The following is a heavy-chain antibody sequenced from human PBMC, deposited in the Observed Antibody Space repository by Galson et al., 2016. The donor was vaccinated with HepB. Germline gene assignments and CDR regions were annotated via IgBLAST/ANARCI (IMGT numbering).Heavy chain of an antibody. CDR2: ISYVGTNI. V-gene: IGHV3-30*18. CDR3: AKNDILTGYSAFDY. Sequence: SLRLSCAASSGFPFSSYGLHWVRQAPGKALEWVAVISYVGTNIFYADSVKGRFTISRDNSKNTLYLQMNSLRREDTAVYYCAKNDILTGYSAFDYWGRGTLVTVSS. D-gene: IGHD3-9*01. J-gene: IGHJ4*02. CDR1: GFPFSSYG.